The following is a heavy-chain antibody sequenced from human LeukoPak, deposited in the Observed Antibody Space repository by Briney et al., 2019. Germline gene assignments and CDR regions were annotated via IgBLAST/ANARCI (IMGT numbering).Heavy chain of an antibody. CDR1: GFTFSTYW. V-gene: IGHV3-74*01. CDR2: IKSDGST. D-gene: IGHD3-22*01. Sequence: GGSLRLSCAASGFTFSTYWMHWVRQAPGKGLVWVSRIKSDGSTNYAGSVKGRFTISRDNAKNTASLQMNSLRPEDTGVYYCARAPSEIGGYYPEYFRHWGQGTLVTVSS. J-gene: IGHJ1*01. CDR3: ARAPSEIGGYYPEYFRH.